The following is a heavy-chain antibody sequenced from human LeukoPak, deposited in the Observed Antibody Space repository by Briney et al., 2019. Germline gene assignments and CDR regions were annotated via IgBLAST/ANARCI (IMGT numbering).Heavy chain of an antibody. CDR1: EYSFASYW. Sequence: GESLKISCKGSEYSFASYWVAWVRQMPGKGLEWMGIIYPGDSDTRYSPSFQGQVTFSADKSSSTIYLQWSSLKPSDTAIYYCARRGAVAGTMSWFDPWGQGTLVTVSS. D-gene: IGHD6-19*01. V-gene: IGHV5-51*01. J-gene: IGHJ5*02. CDR3: ARRGAVAGTMSWFDP. CDR2: IYPGDSDT.